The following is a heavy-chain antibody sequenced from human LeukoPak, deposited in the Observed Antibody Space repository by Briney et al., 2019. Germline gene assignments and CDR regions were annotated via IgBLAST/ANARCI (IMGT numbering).Heavy chain of an antibody. CDR2: IYYSGTT. CDR1: GGSISSYY. CDR3: TRGGGSAYRYNWFDP. V-gene: IGHV4-59*01. D-gene: IGHD3-10*01. J-gene: IGHJ5*02. Sequence: SETLSFTCTVTGGSISSYYWSWIRQPPGKGLEWIGYIYYSGTTNYNPSLKSRVTISVDTSKNQFSLKLSSVTAADTAVYYCTRGGGSAYRYNWFDPWGQGTLVTVSS.